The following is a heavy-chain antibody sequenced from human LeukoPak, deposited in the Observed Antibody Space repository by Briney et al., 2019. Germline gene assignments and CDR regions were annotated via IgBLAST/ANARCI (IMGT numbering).Heavy chain of an antibody. CDR2: IYRSGST. D-gene: IGHD1-26*01. Sequence: MASETLSLTCAVSGYSISSGYYWGWIRQPPGKGLEWIGTIYRSGSTYYNNPSLKSRGTISVDTSKNQFSLKLSSVAAADTAVYYCARGATTAFHFDYWGQGTLVTVSS. CDR3: ARGATTAFHFDY. J-gene: IGHJ4*02. V-gene: IGHV4-38-2*01. CDR1: GYSISSGYY.